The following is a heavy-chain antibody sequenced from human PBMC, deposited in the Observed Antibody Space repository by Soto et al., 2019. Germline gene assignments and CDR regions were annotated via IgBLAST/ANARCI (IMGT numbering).Heavy chain of an antibody. CDR3: ARGYYDSSGYRNWFDP. CDR1: GYSFTSYW. V-gene: IGHV5-51*01. CDR2: IYPGDSDT. D-gene: IGHD3-22*01. J-gene: IGHJ5*02. Sequence: HGESLKISCKGSGYSFTSYWIGWVRQMPGKGLEWMGIIYPGDSDTRYSPSFQGQVTISADKSISTAYLQWSSLKASDTAMYYCARGYYDSSGYRNWFDPWGQGTLVTVS.